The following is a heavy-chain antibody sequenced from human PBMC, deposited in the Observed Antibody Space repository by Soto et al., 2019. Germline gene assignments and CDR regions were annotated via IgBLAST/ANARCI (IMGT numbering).Heavy chain of an antibody. CDR3: AKDIGSNTVYYYYYGMDV. Sequence: GGSLRLSCAASGFTFDDYTMHWVRQAPGKGLEWVSLISWDGGSTYYADSVKGRFTISRDNSKNSLYLQMNSLRTEDTALYYCAKDIGSNTVYYYYYGMDVWGQGTTVTVSS. V-gene: IGHV3-43*01. D-gene: IGHD3-10*01. J-gene: IGHJ6*02. CDR2: ISWDGGST. CDR1: GFTFDDYT.